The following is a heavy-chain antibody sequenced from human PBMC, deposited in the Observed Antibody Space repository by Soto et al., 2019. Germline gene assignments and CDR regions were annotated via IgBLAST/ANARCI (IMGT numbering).Heavy chain of an antibody. CDR1: GGTFSSYT. CDR2: IIPILGIA. J-gene: IGHJ4*02. Sequence: QVQLVQSGAEVKKPGSSVKVSCKASGGTFSSYTISWVRQAPGQGLEWMGRIIPILGIANYAQKFQGRVTITADESTSTAYMELSSLRSEDTAVYYCGRDYASCYGGSVYWGQGTLVTVSS. V-gene: IGHV1-69*08. CDR3: GRDYASCYGGSVY. D-gene: IGHD2-2*01.